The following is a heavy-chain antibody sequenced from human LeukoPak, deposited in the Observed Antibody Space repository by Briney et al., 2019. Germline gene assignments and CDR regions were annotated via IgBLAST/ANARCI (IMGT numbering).Heavy chain of an antibody. V-gene: IGHV4-34*01. CDR1: GGSFSGYY. Sequence: SETLSLTCAVYGGSFSGYYWSWIRQPPGKGLEWIGEINHSGSTNYNPSLKSRVTISVDTSKNQFSLKLSSVTAADTAVYYCARGVLVVPAAIFDSWGQGTLVTVPS. J-gene: IGHJ4*02. CDR2: INHSGST. D-gene: IGHD2-2*02. CDR3: ARGVLVVPAAIFDS.